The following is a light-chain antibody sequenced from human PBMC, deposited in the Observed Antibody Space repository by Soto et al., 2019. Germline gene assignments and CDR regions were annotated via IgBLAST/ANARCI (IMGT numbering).Light chain of an antibody. V-gene: IGKV3-15*01. J-gene: IGKJ1*01. Sequence: EKVMTQSPATLSVSPGERATLSCRSSESVSTNLAWYQQKPGQSPRLVINDVSTRATGVPARFSGSGSGTDFTLTISGLQSEDFALYFCQQYNKWPPTFGQGTKVEIK. CDR2: DVS. CDR3: QQYNKWPPT. CDR1: ESVSTN.